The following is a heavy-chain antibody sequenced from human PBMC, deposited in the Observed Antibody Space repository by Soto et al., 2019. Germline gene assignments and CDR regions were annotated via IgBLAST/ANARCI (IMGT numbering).Heavy chain of an antibody. CDR3: ARSQGSSTSLEIYYYYYYGMDV. Sequence: HVQLVQSGAEVKKPGCSVKVSCKASGGTFSSYASSWVRQAPGQGLEWMGGIIPISDTTNYAQKFQGRVTITADESTSTAYMELSSLRSEDTAVYYCARSQGSSTSLEIYYYYYYGMDVWGQGTTVTVSS. V-gene: IGHV1-69*01. CDR2: IIPISDTT. J-gene: IGHJ6*02. CDR1: GGTFSSYA. D-gene: IGHD2-2*01.